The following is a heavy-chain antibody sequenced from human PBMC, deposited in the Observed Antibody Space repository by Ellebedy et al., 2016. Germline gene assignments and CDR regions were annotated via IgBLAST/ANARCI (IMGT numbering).Heavy chain of an antibody. CDR3: AREPNLSYSRLGYYGMDV. V-gene: IGHV3-30-3*01. D-gene: IGHD1-26*01. CDR1: GFTFSTYT. CDR2: ISYDGSNK. J-gene: IGHJ6*02. Sequence: GESLKISXAASGFTFSTYTMHWVRRAPGKGLEWVAVISYDGSNKYYADSVKGRFTISRDNSKNTLYLRLRAEDTAVYYCAREPNLSYSRLGYYGMDVWGQGTTVTVSS.